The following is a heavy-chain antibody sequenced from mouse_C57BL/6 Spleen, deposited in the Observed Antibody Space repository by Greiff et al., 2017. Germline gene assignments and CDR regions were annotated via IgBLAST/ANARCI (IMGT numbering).Heavy chain of an antibody. CDR1: GYSITSGYY. D-gene: IGHD4-1*01. V-gene: IGHV3-6*01. Sequence: EVKLVESGPGLVKPSQSLSLTCSVTGYSITSGYYWNWIRQFPGNKLEWMGYISYDGSNNYNPSLKNRISITRDTSKNQFFLKLNSVTTEDTATYYCARASNWSYWYFDVWGTGTTVTVSS. CDR2: ISYDGSN. CDR3: ARASNWSYWYFDV. J-gene: IGHJ1*03.